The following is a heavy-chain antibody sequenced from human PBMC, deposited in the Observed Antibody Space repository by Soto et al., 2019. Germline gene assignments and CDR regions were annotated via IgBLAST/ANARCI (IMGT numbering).Heavy chain of an antibody. J-gene: IGHJ5*02. D-gene: IGHD6-13*01. Sequence: PGESLKISCKGSGYSFTSYWISWVRQMPGKGLEWMGRIDPSDSYTNYSPSFQGHVTISADKSISTAYLQWSSLKASDTDMYYCPRAAGNWLDPCGQGPLVTVYS. V-gene: IGHV5-10-1*01. CDR1: GYSFTSYW. CDR3: PRAAGNWLDP. CDR2: IDPSDSYT.